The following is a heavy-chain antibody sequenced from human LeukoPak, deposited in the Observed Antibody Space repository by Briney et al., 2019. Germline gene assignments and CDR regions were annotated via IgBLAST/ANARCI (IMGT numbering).Heavy chain of an antibody. CDR3: ARDSIPLLAAIDY. D-gene: IGHD5-24*01. CDR1: GYTFTGYY. Sequence: ASVKVSCKASGYTFTGYYVHCVRQAPGQGLEWMGWINPNSGGTNYAQKFQGRVTTTRDTSISTAYMELSRLRSDDTAVYYCARDSIPLLAAIDYWGQGTLVTVSS. J-gene: IGHJ4*02. CDR2: INPNSGGT. V-gene: IGHV1-2*02.